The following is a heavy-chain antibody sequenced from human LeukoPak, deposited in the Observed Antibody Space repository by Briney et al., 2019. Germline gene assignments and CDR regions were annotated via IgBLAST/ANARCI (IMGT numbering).Heavy chain of an antibody. V-gene: IGHV3-74*01. J-gene: IGHJ4*02. CDR1: GFTFSTSW. CDR3: TRVRSSSWYDY. Sequence: GSLRLSCATSGFTFSTSWRHWVRQAPGKGLVWVSRISGDGTTTTYADSVKGRFTISRDNAKNTLFLQMNSLRVHDTAVYYCTRVRSSSWYDYWGQGALVTVSS. CDR2: ISGDGTTT. D-gene: IGHD6-13*01.